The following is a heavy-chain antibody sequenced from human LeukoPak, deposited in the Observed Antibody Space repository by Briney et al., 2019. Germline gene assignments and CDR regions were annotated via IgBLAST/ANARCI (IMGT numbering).Heavy chain of an antibody. D-gene: IGHD3-10*01. CDR2: IPFDGSNK. CDR1: GFSFSTYW. V-gene: IGHV3-30*02. CDR3: TSMVRGVMITD. Sequence: GGSLRLSCAASGFSFSTYWMSWVRQAPGKGLEWVAFIPFDGSNKYYADSVKGRFNIARANSKNTLYLQMNSLRAEDTAVYYCTSMVRGVMITDWGQGTLVTVSS. J-gene: IGHJ4*02.